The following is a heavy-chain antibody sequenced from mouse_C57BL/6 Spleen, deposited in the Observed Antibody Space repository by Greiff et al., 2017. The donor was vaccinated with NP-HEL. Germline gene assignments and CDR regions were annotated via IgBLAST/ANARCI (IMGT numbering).Heavy chain of an antibody. CDR1: GYTFTSYW. D-gene: IGHD1-1*01. CDR2: INPSKGGT. Sequence: QVQLQQPGTELVKPGASVKLSCKASGYTFTSYWMHWVKQRPGQGLEWIGNINPSKGGTNYNEKLKSKATLTVDKSSSTAYLQLSSLTSEDSAVYYCARRGVVATEYFDYWGQGPTLTVSS. CDR3: ARRGVVATEYFDY. J-gene: IGHJ2*01. V-gene: IGHV1-53*01.